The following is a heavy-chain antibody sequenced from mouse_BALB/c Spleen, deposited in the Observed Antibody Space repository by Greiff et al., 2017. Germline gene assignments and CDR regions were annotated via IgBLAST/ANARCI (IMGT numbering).Heavy chain of an antibody. Sequence: QVQLKQSGAELVRPGASVTLSCKAPGYTFTDYEMHWVKQTPVHGLEWIGAIDPETGGTAYNQKFKGKATLTADKSSSTAYMELRSLTSEDSAVYYCKFAYWGQGTLVTVSA. V-gene: IGHV1-15*01. CDR1: GYTFTDYE. CDR3: KFAY. J-gene: IGHJ3*01. CDR2: IDPETGGT.